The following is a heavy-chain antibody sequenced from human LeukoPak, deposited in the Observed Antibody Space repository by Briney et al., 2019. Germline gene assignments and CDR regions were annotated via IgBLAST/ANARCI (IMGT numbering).Heavy chain of an antibody. J-gene: IGHJ4*02. CDR1: GITLSNYG. CDR2: ISDSGGTT. CDR3: AKRGVVIRVILVGFHKQAYYFES. Sequence: GGSLRLSCAVSGITLSNYGMSWVRQAPGKALEWVAGISDSGGTTNYADSVKGRFTVSRDNPKNTLYLQTNSLRAEDTAVYFCAKRGVVIRVILVGFHKQAYYFESWGQGVLVTVSS. D-gene: IGHD3-22*01. V-gene: IGHV3-23*01.